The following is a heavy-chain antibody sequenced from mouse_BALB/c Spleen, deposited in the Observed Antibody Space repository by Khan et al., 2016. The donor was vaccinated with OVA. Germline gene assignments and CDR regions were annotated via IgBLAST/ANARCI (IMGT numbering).Heavy chain of an antibody. CDR2: INPSNGRT. CDR1: GYTFTSYW. Sequence: QVQLQQSGAELVKPGASVKLSCKASGYTFTSYWMHWVKQRPGQGLEWIGEINPSNGRTNYNEKFKSKATLTVDKSSSTAYMQLSSLTSEDSAVYYCARSTTASFDYWAQGTTLTVSS. D-gene: IGHD1-2*01. CDR3: ARSTTASFDY. V-gene: IGHV1S81*02. J-gene: IGHJ2*01.